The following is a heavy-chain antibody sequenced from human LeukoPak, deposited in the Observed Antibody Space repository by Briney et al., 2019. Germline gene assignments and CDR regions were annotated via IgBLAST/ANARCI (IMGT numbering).Heavy chain of an antibody. CDR1: GFTFSNFA. CDR3: AKCTTRNTHYPIDY. D-gene: IGHD4-17*01. Sequence: GGSLRLSCAVSGFTFSNFAMSWVRQAPGKGLEWVSGISGSGGSTYYADSVKGRFTISRDNSKNTLYLQVNSLRAEDTAVYYCAKCTTRNTHYPIDYWGQGTLVTGSP. V-gene: IGHV3-23*01. CDR2: ISGSGGST. J-gene: IGHJ4*02.